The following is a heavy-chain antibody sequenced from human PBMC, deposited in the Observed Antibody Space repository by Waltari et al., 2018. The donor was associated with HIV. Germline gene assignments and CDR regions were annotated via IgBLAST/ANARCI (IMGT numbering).Heavy chain of an antibody. CDR3: TRDLARYNWTDIPLYY. CDR1: GFTFSSYW. CDR2: ISSAGTTK. J-gene: IGHJ4*02. V-gene: IGHV3-74*01. D-gene: IGHD1-20*01. Sequence: EVQLVESGGGLVQPGGSLRLSCAASGFTFSSYWMHWVRQAPGKGLVGDLGISSAGTTKSFPDSVKGGSTISRNNAKNTLYLQMNSLRAEDTAVYYCTRDLARYNWTDIPLYYWGQGARVTVSS.